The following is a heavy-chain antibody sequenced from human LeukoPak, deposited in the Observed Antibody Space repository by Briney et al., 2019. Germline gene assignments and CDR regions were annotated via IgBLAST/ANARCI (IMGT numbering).Heavy chain of an antibody. D-gene: IGHD2-15*01. J-gene: IGHJ5*02. CDR3: ARAAGYCSGGSCYSRDNWFDP. CDR1: GGSISSGGYS. V-gene: IGHV4-30-2*01. Sequence: PSQTLSLTCAVSGGSISSGGYSWSWIRQPPGKGLGWIGYIYHSGSTYYNPSLKSRVTISVDRSKNQFSLKLSSVTAADTAVYYCARAAGYCSGGSCYSRDNWFDPWGQGTLVTVSS. CDR2: IYHSGST.